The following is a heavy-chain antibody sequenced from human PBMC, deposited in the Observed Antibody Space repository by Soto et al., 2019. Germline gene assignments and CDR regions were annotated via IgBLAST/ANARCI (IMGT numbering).Heavy chain of an antibody. CDR1: RFTFGSYA. Sequence: QVQLEESGGGVVQPERSLRLSCAPSRFTFGSYAMHWVRQAPGKGLEWVASISYDGTKKDYADSLQGRFPISRDNSRSTPSLHRNSLGIEETAVYLGAGPIVVGGGGFDSWGRGTLVTVSS. CDR2: ISYDGTKK. V-gene: IGHV3-30-3*01. CDR3: AGPIVVGGGGFDS. D-gene: IGHD2-21*01. J-gene: IGHJ4*02.